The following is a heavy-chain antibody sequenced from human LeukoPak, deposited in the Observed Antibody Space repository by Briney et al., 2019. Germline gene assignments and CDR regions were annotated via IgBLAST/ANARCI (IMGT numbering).Heavy chain of an antibody. CDR1: GVSISSGGYS. Sequence: PSETLSLTCAVSGVSISSGGYSWSWIRQPPGKGLEWIGYIYFSGSTYYNPSLKSRVTISLDTSKNQFSLKLNSVTAADTAMYYCARKVAGSGNYDYWGQGTLVTVSS. V-gene: IGHV4-31*11. CDR3: ARKVAGSGNYDY. CDR2: IYFSGST. J-gene: IGHJ4*02. D-gene: IGHD3-22*01.